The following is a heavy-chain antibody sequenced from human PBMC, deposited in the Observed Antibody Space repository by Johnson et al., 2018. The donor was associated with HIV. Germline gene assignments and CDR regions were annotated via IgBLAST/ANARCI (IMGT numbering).Heavy chain of an antibody. CDR3: RVVGDAFDI. CDR2: INSDGSST. D-gene: IGHD2-15*01. Sequence: VQLVEFGGGLVQPGGSLRLSCAGSGFTFSSYAMSWVRQAPGKGLEWVSRINSDGSSTSYADSVKGRFTISRDNAKNTLYLQMNSLRVEDTAVYYVRVVGDAFDIWGQGTMVTVSS. V-gene: IGHV3-74*02. CDR1: GFTFSSYA. J-gene: IGHJ3*02.